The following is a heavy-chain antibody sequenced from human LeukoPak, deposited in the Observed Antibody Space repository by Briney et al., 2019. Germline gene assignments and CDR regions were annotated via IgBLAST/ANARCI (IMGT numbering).Heavy chain of an antibody. CDR2: ISYDGSNI. CDR3: ARGTSTVSAGYY. J-gene: IGHJ4*02. Sequence: GRSLRLSCAAPGFTFSSYAMHRVRQAPGKGLEWVAVISYDGSNIVYAYSVKGRFTIARDTSKTTLHLQMNSKRAEDTAVYYCARGTSTVSAGYYWGQGTLVTVPS. V-gene: IGHV3-30*14. D-gene: IGHD6-19*01. CDR1: GFTFSSYA.